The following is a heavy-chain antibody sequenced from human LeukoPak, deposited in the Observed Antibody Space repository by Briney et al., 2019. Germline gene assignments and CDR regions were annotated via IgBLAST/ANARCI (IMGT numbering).Heavy chain of an antibody. V-gene: IGHV3-21*04. Sequence: NPGGSLRLSCAASGFIFSTFNMAWVRQAPGKGLEWVSTISTTSNYIYYGDSMEGRFTISRDNAKNSLYLQMNSLRAEDTAVYYCAKDSQSVAFFLDDAFDLWGQGTIVTVSA. CDR2: ISTTSNYI. CDR3: AKDSQSVAFFLDDAFDL. D-gene: IGHD2/OR15-2a*01. J-gene: IGHJ3*01. CDR1: GFIFSTFN.